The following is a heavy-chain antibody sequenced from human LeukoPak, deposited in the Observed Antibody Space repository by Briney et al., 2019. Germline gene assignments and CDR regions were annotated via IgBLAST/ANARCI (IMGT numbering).Heavy chain of an antibody. D-gene: IGHD3-10*01. CDR1: GFTFSSYA. V-gene: IGHV3-23*01. J-gene: IGHJ6*03. Sequence: TGGSLRLSCAASGFTFSSYAMSWVRQAPGRGLEWVSAISGSGGSTYYADSVKGRFTISRDNSKNTLYLQMNSLRAEDTAVYYCAKDGWFFGELSESIYVDVWGKGTTVTVSS. CDR2: ISGSGGST. CDR3: AKDGWFFGELSESIYVDV.